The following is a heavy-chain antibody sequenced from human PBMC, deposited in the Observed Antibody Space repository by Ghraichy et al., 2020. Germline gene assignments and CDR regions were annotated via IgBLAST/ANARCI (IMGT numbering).Heavy chain of an antibody. Sequence: ASVKVSCKASGYTFTSYGISWVRQAPGQGLEWMGWISAYNGNTNYAQKLQGRVTMTTDTSTSTAYMELRSLRSDDTAVYYCARDRRRITIFGVFGMDVWGKGTTVTVSS. J-gene: IGHJ6*04. D-gene: IGHD3-3*01. CDR1: GYTFTSYG. CDR3: ARDRRRITIFGVFGMDV. V-gene: IGHV1-18*01. CDR2: ISAYNGNT.